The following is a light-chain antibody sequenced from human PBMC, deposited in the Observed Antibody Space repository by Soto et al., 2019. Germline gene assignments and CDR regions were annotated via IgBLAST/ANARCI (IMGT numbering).Light chain of an antibody. CDR2: GAS. CDR3: QQYYRYPFT. CDR1: QDVSND. J-gene: IGKJ4*01. Sequence: DIPVTQSPSSLSASIGDRVTLTCRASQDVSNDLAWFQHRAGKAPKSLIYGASRLHSGVPSKFSGSGSGTEFTLTISSLQPEDFATYYCQQYYRYPFTFGGGTTVEIK. V-gene: IGKV1-16*02.